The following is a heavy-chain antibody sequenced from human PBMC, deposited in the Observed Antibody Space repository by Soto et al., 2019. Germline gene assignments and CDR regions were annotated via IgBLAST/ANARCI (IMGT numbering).Heavy chain of an antibody. CDR3: ARGPAAAGGTAAFDI. CDR2: INPNSGGT. CDR1: GYTFTGYY. D-gene: IGHD6-13*01. Sequence: VKVSCKASGYTFTGYYMHWVRQAPGQGLEWMGWINPNSGGTNYAQKFQGWVTMTRDTSISTAYMELSRLRSDDTAVYYCARGPAAAGGTAAFDIWGQGTMVTVSS. J-gene: IGHJ3*02. V-gene: IGHV1-2*04.